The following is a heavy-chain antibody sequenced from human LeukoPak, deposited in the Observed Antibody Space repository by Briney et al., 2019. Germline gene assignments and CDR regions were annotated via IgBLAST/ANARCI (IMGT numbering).Heavy chain of an antibody. D-gene: IGHD6-6*01. CDR2: MNPNSGNT. Sequence: ASVKVSCKASGYTFTSYDINWVRQATGQGLEWMGWMNPNSGNTGYAQKFQGRVTITRNTSISTAYMELSSLRSEDTAVYYCARGADSSSLYYMDVWGKGTTVTVSS. J-gene: IGHJ6*03. CDR1: GYTFTSYD. V-gene: IGHV1-8*03. CDR3: ARGADSSSLYYMDV.